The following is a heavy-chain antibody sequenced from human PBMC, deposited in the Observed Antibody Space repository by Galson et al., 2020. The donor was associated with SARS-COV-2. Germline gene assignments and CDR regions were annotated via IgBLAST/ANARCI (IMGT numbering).Heavy chain of an antibody. CDR1: GFTFSSYS. V-gene: IGHV3-48*02. CDR3: ASNGGADIAAAHYYGIDV. D-gene: IGHD6-13*01. CDR2: ISSSSSTI. J-gene: IGHJ6*02. Sequence: GGSLRLSCAASGFTFSSYSMNWVRQAPGKGLEWVSYISSSSSTIYYADSVKGRFTISRDNAKNSLYLQMNSLRDEDTAVYYCASNGGADIAAAHYYGIDVWGQGTTVTVSS.